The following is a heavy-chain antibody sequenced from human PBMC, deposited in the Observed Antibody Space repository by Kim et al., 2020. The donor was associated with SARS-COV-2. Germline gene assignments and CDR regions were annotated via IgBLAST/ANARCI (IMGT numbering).Heavy chain of an antibody. V-gene: IGHV3-48*02. CDR2: ISSSSSTI. D-gene: IGHD3-9*01. CDR3: ARSSYYDILTGYSY. J-gene: IGHJ4*02. Sequence: GGSLRLSCAASGFTFSSYSMNWVRQAPGKGLEWVSYISSSSSTIYYADSVKGRFTISRDNAKNSLYLQMNSLRDEDTAVYYCARSSYYDILTGYSYWGQGTLVTVSS. CDR1: GFTFSSYS.